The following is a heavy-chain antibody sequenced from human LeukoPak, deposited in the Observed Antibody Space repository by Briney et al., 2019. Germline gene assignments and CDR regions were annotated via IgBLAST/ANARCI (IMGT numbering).Heavy chain of an antibody. V-gene: IGHV1-18*01. CDR1: GYTFTSYG. J-gene: IGHJ4*02. Sequence: ASVKVSCKASGYTFTSYGISWVRQAPGQGLEWMGWISVYNDNTNYAQNLQGRVTMTTDTSTSTAYMELRSPRSDDTAMYYCARVLNSGYDWKIDYWGQGTLVTVSS. CDR2: ISVYNDNT. D-gene: IGHD5-12*01. CDR3: ARVLNSGYDWKIDY.